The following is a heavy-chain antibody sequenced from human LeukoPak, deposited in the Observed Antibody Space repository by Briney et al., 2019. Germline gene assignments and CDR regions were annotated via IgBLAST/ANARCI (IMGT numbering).Heavy chain of an antibody. CDR1: GGTFSSYA. V-gene: IGHV1-69*01. Sequence: SVKVSCKASGGTFSSYAISWVRQAPGQGLEWMGGIIPIFGTANYAQKFQGRVTITADESTSTAYMELSSLRSEDTAVYYCARAETLTPWGSRSYPMDYWGQGTLVTVSS. CDR3: ARAETLTPWGSRSYPMDY. CDR2: IIPIFGTA. J-gene: IGHJ4*02. D-gene: IGHD3-10*01.